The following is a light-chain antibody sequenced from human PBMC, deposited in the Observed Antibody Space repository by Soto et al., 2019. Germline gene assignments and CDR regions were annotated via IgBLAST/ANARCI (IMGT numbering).Light chain of an antibody. CDR2: AAS. Sequence: DIQMTQSPSSLSASVGDRVTITCRASQNIREYLNWYHQKPGSAPKLLISAASTLQSGVPLRFSGSGYGSVFTLTIYNLQPEDVGSYICQESYTTPWTFGRGTKLEI. V-gene: IGKV1-39*01. J-gene: IGKJ1*01. CDR1: QNIREY. CDR3: QESYTTPWT.